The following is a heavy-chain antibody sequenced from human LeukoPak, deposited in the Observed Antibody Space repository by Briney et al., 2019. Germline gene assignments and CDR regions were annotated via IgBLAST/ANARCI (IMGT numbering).Heavy chain of an antibody. V-gene: IGHV4-34*01. Sequence: SETLSLTCAVYGGSLSGYYWSWIRQPPGKGLEWIGEINHSGSTNYNPSLKSRVTISVDTSKNQFSLKLSSVTAADTAVYYCARASIAVAYWFDPWGQGTLVTVSS. CDR2: INHSGST. D-gene: IGHD6-19*01. CDR1: GGSLSGYY. J-gene: IGHJ5*02. CDR3: ARASIAVAYWFDP.